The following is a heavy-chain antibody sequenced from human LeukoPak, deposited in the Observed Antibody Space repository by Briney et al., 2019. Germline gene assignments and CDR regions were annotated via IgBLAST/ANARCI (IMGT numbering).Heavy chain of an antibody. V-gene: IGHV3-23*01. CDR3: ASTRCTGTSCYLPILD. CDR2: ISNNGGYT. D-gene: IGHD2-2*01. J-gene: IGHJ4*02. CDR1: GFTFSSSA. Sequence: GGSLRLSCAASGFTFSSSAMSWVRQAPGKGLEWVSAISNNGGYTYYADSVQGRFTISRDNAKNSLYLQMNSLRAEDTAMYYCASTRCTGTSCYLPILDWGQGILVTVSS.